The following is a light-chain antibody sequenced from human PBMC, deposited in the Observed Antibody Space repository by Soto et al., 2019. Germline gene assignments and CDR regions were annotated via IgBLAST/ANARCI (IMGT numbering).Light chain of an antibody. V-gene: IGLV2-14*03. CDR2: AVS. J-gene: IGLJ1*01. Sequence: QSVLTQPASVSGSPGQSITISCSGTSSDIGSYDHVAWYQQFPGKSPKLIIYAVSDRPSGVSDRFSGSKSGISASLTISGLQTEDEADYYCISYTDRQSYILGMGTKVTVL. CDR3: ISYTDRQSYI. CDR1: SSDIGSYDH.